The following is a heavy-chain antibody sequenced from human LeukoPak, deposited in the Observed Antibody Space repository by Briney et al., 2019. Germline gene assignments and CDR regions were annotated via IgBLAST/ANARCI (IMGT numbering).Heavy chain of an antibody. Sequence: KPGESLKISCQGSGYIFTSYWIGWVRQMPGKGLEWMGIIYPGDSDTRYSPSFQGQVTISADKSISTAYLQWSSLKASDTAMYYCARHDDGDGYSGFGAFDIWGQGTMVTVSS. V-gene: IGHV5-51*01. J-gene: IGHJ3*02. CDR2: IYPGDSDT. D-gene: IGHD5-24*01. CDR1: GYIFTSYW. CDR3: ARHDDGDGYSGFGAFDI.